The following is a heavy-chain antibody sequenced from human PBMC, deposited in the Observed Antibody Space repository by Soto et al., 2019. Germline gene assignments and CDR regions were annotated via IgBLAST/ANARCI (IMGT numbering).Heavy chain of an antibody. CDR3: ARSGAWQQLVRWFDP. J-gene: IGHJ5*02. CDR1: GGSFSTYA. CDR2: INAGNGNT. D-gene: IGHD6-13*01. Sequence: ASVKVSCKTSGGSFSTYAMHWVRQAPGQRLEWMGWINAGNGNTKYSQKFQGRVTITRDTSASTAYMELRSLRSDDTAVYYCARSGAWQQLVRWFDPWGQGTLVTVSS. V-gene: IGHV1-3*01.